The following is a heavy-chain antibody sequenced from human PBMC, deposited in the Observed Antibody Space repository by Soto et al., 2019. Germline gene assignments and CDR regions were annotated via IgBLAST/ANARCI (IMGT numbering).Heavy chain of an antibody. V-gene: IGHV3-30*18. CDR2: MSYDGNKK. D-gene: IGHD5-18*01. Sequence: GGSLRLSCAVAGFTLRGHGIHWVRKAPGKGLEWVAFMSYDGNKKYYADSVKGRFTISRDNSKNTLYLQMDSLRADDTAMYYCAKGLSVIQEWIIDGHWGQGTQVTVSS. CDR1: GFTLRGHG. J-gene: IGHJ4*02. CDR3: AKGLSVIQEWIIDGH.